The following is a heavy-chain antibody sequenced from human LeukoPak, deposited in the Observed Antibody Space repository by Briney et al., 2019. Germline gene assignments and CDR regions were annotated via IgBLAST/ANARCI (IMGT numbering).Heavy chain of an antibody. J-gene: IGHJ6*02. Sequence: PGGSLRLSCAASGFTFSSYGMHWVRQAPGRGLEWVAVICYDGSNKYYADSVKGRFTISRDNSKNTLYLQMNSLRAEDTAVYYCAREGNYYDSSGYWSSGGMDVWGQGTTVTVSS. CDR2: ICYDGSNK. V-gene: IGHV3-33*01. CDR3: AREGNYYDSSGYWSSGGMDV. D-gene: IGHD3-22*01. CDR1: GFTFSSYG.